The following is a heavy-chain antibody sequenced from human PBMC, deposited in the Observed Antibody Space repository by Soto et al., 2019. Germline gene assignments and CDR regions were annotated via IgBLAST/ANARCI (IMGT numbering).Heavy chain of an antibody. D-gene: IGHD3-16*01. CDR1: GFTFSSYA. Sequence: EVQLLESGGGLVQPGGSLRLSCAASGFTFSSYAMSWVRQAPGKGLEWVSAITGSVGTTYYADSVKGRFTISRDNSKNTLYRQMSSLRAEDTAVYYCAVHYLGLWYGMDVWGQGTTVTVSS. V-gene: IGHV3-23*01. CDR3: AVHYLGLWYGMDV. CDR2: ITGSVGTT. J-gene: IGHJ6*02.